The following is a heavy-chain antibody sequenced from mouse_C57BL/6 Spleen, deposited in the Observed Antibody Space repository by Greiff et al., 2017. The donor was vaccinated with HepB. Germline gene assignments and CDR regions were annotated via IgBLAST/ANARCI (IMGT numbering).Heavy chain of an antibody. CDR3: ARWDWVAY. V-gene: IGHV1-42*01. CDR1: GYSFTGYY. J-gene: IGHJ3*01. CDR2: INPSTGGT. D-gene: IGHD4-1*01. Sequence: EVQLQQSGPELVKPGASVKISCKASGYSFTGYYMNWVKQSPEKSLEWIGEINPSTGGTTYNQKFKAKATLTVDKSSSTAYMQLKSLTSEDSAVYYCARWDWVAYWGQGTLVTVSA.